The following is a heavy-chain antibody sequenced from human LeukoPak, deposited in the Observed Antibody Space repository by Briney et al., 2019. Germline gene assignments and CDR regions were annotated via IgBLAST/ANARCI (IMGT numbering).Heavy chain of an antibody. V-gene: IGHV3-64*01. Sequence: GGSLRLSCAASGFTFSSYAMRWVRQAPGKGLECVSAISGNGGSTYYANSVKGRFTISRDNSKNTLYLQMSSLRAENMPLYSCVRLSSYQADHTFDIWGQGTMVTVSS. CDR3: VRLSSYQADHTFDI. CDR1: GFTFSSYA. D-gene: IGHD2-2*01. J-gene: IGHJ3*02. CDR2: ISGNGGST.